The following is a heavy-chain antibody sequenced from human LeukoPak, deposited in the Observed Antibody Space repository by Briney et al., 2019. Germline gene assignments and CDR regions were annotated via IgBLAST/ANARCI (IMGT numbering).Heavy chain of an antibody. CDR3: ARETGYSTSYFDY. Sequence: GGSLRLSCAASGFTFSSYGMHWVRQAPGKGLEWVAVIWYDGSNKDYADSVKGRFTVSRDNPKNTLYLQMNSLRADDTAMYYCARETGYSTSYFDYWGQGTLVTVSS. D-gene: IGHD6-6*01. J-gene: IGHJ4*02. V-gene: IGHV3-33*01. CDR2: IWYDGSNK. CDR1: GFTFSSYG.